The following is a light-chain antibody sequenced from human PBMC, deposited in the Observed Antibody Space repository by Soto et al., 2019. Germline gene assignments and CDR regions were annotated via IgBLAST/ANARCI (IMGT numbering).Light chain of an antibody. V-gene: IGLV2-8*01. CDR2: EVT. J-gene: IGLJ3*02. Sequence: QSVLTQPPSASGSPGQSLTISCTGTSSDVGRYNYVSWYQHHPGKAPKLMIFEVTKRTSEVPDRFSGSKSGNTASLTVSGLQAEDEADYYCSSYGGRNNFVFGGGTKVTVL. CDR1: SSDVGRYNY. CDR3: SSYGGRNNFV.